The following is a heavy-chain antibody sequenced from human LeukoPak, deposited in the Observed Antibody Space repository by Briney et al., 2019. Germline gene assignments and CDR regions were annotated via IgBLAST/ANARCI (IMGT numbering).Heavy chain of an antibody. CDR1: GYTLTGYY. V-gene: IGHV1-2*04. CDR3: AREYYDILTGYTPNGMDV. Sequence: ASVKVSCKASGYTLTGYYMHWVRQAPGQGLEWMGWINPNSGGTNYAQKFQGWVTMTRDTSISTAYMELSRLRSDDAAVYYCAREYYDILTGYTPNGMDVWGQGTTVTVSS. D-gene: IGHD3-9*01. CDR2: INPNSGGT. J-gene: IGHJ6*02.